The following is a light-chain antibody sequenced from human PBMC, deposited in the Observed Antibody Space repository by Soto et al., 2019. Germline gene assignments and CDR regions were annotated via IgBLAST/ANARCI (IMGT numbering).Light chain of an antibody. CDR2: AAS. CDR3: QQYYSYPSWT. CDR1: QGISSY. Sequence: AIRMTQSPSSFSASTGDRVTITCRASQGISSYLAWYQQKPGKAPKLLIYAASTLQSGVPSRFSGSGSGTDFTPTISCLQSEDFATYYCQQYYSYPSWTFGQGTKVDIK. J-gene: IGKJ1*01. V-gene: IGKV1-8*01.